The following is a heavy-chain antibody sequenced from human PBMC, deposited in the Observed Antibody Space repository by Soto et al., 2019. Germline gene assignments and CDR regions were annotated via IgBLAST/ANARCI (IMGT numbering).Heavy chain of an antibody. J-gene: IGHJ1*01. CDR1: GFTFSSYG. Sequence: QVQLVESGGGVVQPGGSLRLSCAASGFTFSSYGMHWVRQAPGKGLEWVAVIWYDGSNKYYADSVKGRFTISRDNSKNTLYLQMNSLRAEDTAVYYCARDPDSSGYHEYFQHWGQGTLVTVSS. CDR2: IWYDGSNK. D-gene: IGHD3-22*01. CDR3: ARDPDSSGYHEYFQH. V-gene: IGHV3-33*01.